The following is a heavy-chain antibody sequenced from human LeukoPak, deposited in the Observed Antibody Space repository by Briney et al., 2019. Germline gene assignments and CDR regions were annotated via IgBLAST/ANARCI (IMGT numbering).Heavy chain of an antibody. J-gene: IGHJ4*02. CDR1: GFTFSSYA. CDR3: ARVLWNGGYPRFDY. D-gene: IGHD4-17*01. CDR2: ISGSGGSA. Sequence: GGSVRLSCAASGFTFSSYAMSWVRQAPGKGLEWVSAISGSGGSAYYADSVKGRFTISRDNSKNTLYLQMNSLRAEDTAVYYYARVLWNGGYPRFDYWGQGTLVTVSS. V-gene: IGHV3-23*01.